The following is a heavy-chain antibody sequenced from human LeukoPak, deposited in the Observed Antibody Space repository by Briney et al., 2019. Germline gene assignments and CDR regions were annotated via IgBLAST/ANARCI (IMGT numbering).Heavy chain of an antibody. CDR1: GYTFTGYC. CDR2: INPNSGGT. J-gene: IGHJ4*02. D-gene: IGHD3-10*01. CDR3: ARVKWFGELNFDY. V-gene: IGHV1-2*06. Sequence: ASVKVSCKASGYTFTGYCMHWVRQAPGQGLEWMGRINPNSGGTNYAQKFQGRVTMTRDTSISTAYMELSRLRSDDTAVYYCARVKWFGELNFDYWGQGTLVTVSS.